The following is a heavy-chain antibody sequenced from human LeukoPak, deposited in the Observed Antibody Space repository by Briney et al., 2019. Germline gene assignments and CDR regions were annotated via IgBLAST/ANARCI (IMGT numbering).Heavy chain of an antibody. V-gene: IGHV4-39*07. CDR2: INHSGST. D-gene: IGHD2-2*01. CDR1: GGSISSGSYY. J-gene: IGHJ3*02. CDR3: ALGNCPTTSCYPGVAFDI. Sequence: KPSGTLSLTCTVSGGSISSGSYYWSWIRQPPGKGLEWIGEINHSGSTNYNPSLQSRVTISVDTSKNQFSLKLTSVTAADTAVYYCALGNCPTTSCYPGVAFDIWGQGTMVTVSS.